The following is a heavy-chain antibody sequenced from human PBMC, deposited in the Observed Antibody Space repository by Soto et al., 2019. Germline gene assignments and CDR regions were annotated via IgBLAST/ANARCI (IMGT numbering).Heavy chain of an antibody. Sequence: GGSLRLSCAASGFTFSSYAMSWVRQAPGKGLEWVSAISGSGGSTYYADSVKGRFTISRDNSKNTLYLQMNSLRAEDTAVYYCAKGDGGYCSGGSCYSSAYWGQGTLVTISS. CDR2: ISGSGGST. CDR3: AKGDGGYCSGGSCYSSAY. D-gene: IGHD2-15*01. CDR1: GFTFSSYA. V-gene: IGHV3-23*01. J-gene: IGHJ4*02.